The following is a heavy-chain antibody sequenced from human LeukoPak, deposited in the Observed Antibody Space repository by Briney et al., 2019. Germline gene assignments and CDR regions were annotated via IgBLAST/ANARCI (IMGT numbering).Heavy chain of an antibody. J-gene: IGHJ6*02. D-gene: IGHD7-27*01. CDR1: GCTFSTYA. Sequence: GGALRLSCAASGCTFSTYAMIWVRQAPGTAVAWISGITGSGGSTSYADSVKGRFTISRDNSKNTLYLQMNSLRAEDTAVYYCAKTALGYFSTMDVWGQGTTVTVSS. V-gene: IGHV3-23*01. CDR2: ITGSGGST. CDR3: AKTALGYFSTMDV.